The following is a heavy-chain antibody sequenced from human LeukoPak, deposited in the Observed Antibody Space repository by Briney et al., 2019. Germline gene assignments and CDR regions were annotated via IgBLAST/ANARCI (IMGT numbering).Heavy chain of an antibody. CDR3: ATFSFGDYYYYYGMDV. J-gene: IGHJ6*02. CDR1: GFTFSGYA. D-gene: IGHD4-17*01. V-gene: IGHV3-23*01. CDR2: ISGSGGST. Sequence: QPGASLRLSCAASGFTFSGYAMSWVRQAPGKGLEWVSAISGSGGSTYYADSVKGRFTISRDNSKNTLYLQMNSLRAEDTAVYYCATFSFGDYYYYYGMDVWGQGTTVTVSS.